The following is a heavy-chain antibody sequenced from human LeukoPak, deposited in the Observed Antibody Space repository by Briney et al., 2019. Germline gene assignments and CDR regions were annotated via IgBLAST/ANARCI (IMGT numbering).Heavy chain of an antibody. CDR2: ISAYNGNT. V-gene: IGHV1-18*01. Sequence: ASVKVSCKASDYIFSSYGITWVRQAPGQGLEWMGWISAYNGNTNYAQRFQGRVTMTTDTSTSTAYMELRSLRSYDTAVYYCARVAVIDYYYGMDVWGQGTTVT. CDR3: ARVAVIDYYYGMDV. J-gene: IGHJ6*02. CDR1: DYIFSSYG. D-gene: IGHD3-10*01.